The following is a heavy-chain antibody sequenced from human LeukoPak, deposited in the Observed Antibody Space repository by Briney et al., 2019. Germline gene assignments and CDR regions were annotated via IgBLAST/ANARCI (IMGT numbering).Heavy chain of an antibody. J-gene: IGHJ4*02. CDR3: AKDLRYYYDSSGYFDY. V-gene: IGHV3-30*18. CDR2: IAYDGSNK. D-gene: IGHD3-22*01. CDR1: GFTFSSYG. Sequence: GGSLRLSCAASGFTFSSYGMHWVRQAPGTGLEWVAVIAYDGSNKYYADSVKGRFTISRDNSKNTLYLQMNSLRAEDTAVYYCAKDLRYYYDSSGYFDYWGQGTLVTVSS.